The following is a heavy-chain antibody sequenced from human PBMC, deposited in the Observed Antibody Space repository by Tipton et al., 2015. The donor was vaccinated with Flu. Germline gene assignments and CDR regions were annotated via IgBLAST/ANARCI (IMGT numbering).Heavy chain of an antibody. D-gene: IGHD6-19*01. V-gene: IGHV1-3*01. CDR1: GYIFTAYP. CDR3: TKSRSYGSAWYAV. J-gene: IGHJ6*02. Sequence: QVQLVQSGAEMKKPGASVKVSCKASGYIFTAYPMHWVRQAPGQRLEWMGWINPAKGNTEFSQKFQGRVILTADTSARTAYMELSSLKSEDTAVYYCTKSRSYGSAWYAVWGQGTNVTVSS. CDR2: INPAKGNT.